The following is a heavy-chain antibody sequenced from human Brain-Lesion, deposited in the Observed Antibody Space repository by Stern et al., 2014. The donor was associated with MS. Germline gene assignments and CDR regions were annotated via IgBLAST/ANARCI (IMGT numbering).Heavy chain of an antibody. J-gene: IGHJ4*02. CDR2: IRSKVYGGAA. CDR1: GFSFGDYA. Sequence: EVQLVESGGGLIEPGRSLRRSCTASGFSFGDYAINWICQAPGKGLEWVGFIRSKVYGGAAEYAASVKGRFTISRDDSKSIAYLQVNGLKTEDTAVYYCTRDRLDYGYSYFDYWGQGTLVTVSS. V-gene: IGHV3-49*03. CDR3: TRDRLDYGYSYFDY. D-gene: IGHD4-17*01.